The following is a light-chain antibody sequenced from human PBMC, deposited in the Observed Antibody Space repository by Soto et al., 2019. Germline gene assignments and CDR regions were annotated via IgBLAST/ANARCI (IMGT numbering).Light chain of an antibody. CDR1: SSDVGGYNC. CDR2: DVS. CDR3: CSFAGSPYV. J-gene: IGLJ1*01. V-gene: IGLV2-11*01. Sequence: QSALTQPRSVSGSPGQSVTISCTGTSSDVGGYNCVSWYQQHPGKAPKLMISDVSQRPSGVPDRFSGSKSGNTASLTISGLQAEDEADYYCCSFAGSPYVFGTGTKLTAL.